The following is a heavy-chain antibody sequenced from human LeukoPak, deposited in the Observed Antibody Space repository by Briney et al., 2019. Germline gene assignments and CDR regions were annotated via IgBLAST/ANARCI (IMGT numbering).Heavy chain of an antibody. Sequence: SETLSLTCTVSGGSISSYYWSWIRLPPGKGLEWIGYIYTSGNTNYNPSLKSRVTISVDTSKNQFSLKLTSVTAADTALYYCARREFCTSTSCSYSAFDIWGQGTMVTVSS. CDR1: GGSISSYY. D-gene: IGHD2-2*01. CDR3: ARREFCTSTSCSYSAFDI. J-gene: IGHJ3*02. V-gene: IGHV4-4*08. CDR2: IYTSGNT.